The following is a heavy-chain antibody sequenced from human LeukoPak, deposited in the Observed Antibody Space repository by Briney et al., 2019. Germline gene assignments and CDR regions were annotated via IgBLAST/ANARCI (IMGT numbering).Heavy chain of an antibody. V-gene: IGHV4-34*01. J-gene: IGHJ6*03. CDR1: GYSISSGYY. CDR2: INHSGST. Sequence: SETLSLTCAVSGYSISSGYYWSWIRQPPGKGLEWIGEINHSGSTNYNPSLKSRVTISVDTSKNQFSLKLSSVTAADTAVYYCARPRDYYYMDVWGKGTTVTVSS. CDR3: ARPRDYYYMDV.